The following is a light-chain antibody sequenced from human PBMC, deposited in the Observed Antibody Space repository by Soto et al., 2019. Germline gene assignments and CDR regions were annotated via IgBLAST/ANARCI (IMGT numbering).Light chain of an antibody. J-gene: IGLJ1*01. CDR3: GTWDSSLSAYV. CDR2: DNN. CDR1: SSNIGAGYD. Sequence: QSVLTQPPSVSGAPGQRVTISCTGSSSNIGAGYDVHWYQQRPGTAPKLLIYDNNKRPSGIPDRFSGSKSGTSATLGITGLQTGDEADYYCGTWDSSLSAYVFGTGTKV. V-gene: IGLV1-51*01.